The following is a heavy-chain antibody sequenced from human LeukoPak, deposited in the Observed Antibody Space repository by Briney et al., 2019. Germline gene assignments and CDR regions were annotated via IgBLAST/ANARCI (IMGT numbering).Heavy chain of an antibody. D-gene: IGHD4-23*01. CDR2: IFDVGNT. J-gene: IGHJ4*02. CDR1: GFTVSNNF. CDR3: TRDAPAGGKLDS. V-gene: IGHV3-66*01. Sequence: GGSLRLSCAASGFTVSNNFMNWVRQAPGKGLEWVSVIFDVGNTYYPDSVKDRFTISRDNSKNTLYLQMNSLRVEDTAVYYCTRDAPAGGKLDSWGQGTLFTVSS.